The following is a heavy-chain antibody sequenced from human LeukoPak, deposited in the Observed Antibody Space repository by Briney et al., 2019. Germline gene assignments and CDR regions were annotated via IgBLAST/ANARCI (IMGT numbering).Heavy chain of an antibody. CDR1: GYTFTNYY. V-gene: IGHV1-46*03. J-gene: IGHJ4*02. D-gene: IGHD3-22*01. CDR3: ARERNSGYYFFDY. CDR2: ITPSGGAT. Sequence: ASVKVSCKASGYTFTNYYIHWVRQAPGQGLEWMGKITPSGGATTYAQKFQGRVIVTRDTSTSTFYMELSSLRSEDTAVYYCARERNSGYYFFDYWGQRTLVTVSP.